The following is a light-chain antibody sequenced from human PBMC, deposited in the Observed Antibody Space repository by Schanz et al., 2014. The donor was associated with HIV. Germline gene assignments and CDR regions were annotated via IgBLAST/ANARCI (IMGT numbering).Light chain of an antibody. CDR1: QSVSSS. Sequence: EIVLTQSPGTLSLSPGERATLSCRASQSVSSSYLAWYQQIPGQAPRLLLYGASTRATGIPVRFSGTGSGTEFTLTISSLQSEDFAVYYCQQYNNWPTWTFGQGSKVEIK. V-gene: IGKV3-15*01. CDR3: QQYNNWPTWT. J-gene: IGKJ1*01. CDR2: GAS.